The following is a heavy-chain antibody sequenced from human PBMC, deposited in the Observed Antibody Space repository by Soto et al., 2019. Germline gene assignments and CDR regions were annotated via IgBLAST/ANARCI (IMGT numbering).Heavy chain of an antibody. CDR2: INHSGST. Sequence: SETLSLTCAVYGGSFSGYYWSWIRQPPGKGLEWIGEINHSGSTNYNPSLKSRVTISVDTSKNQFSLKLSSVTAADTAVYYCARQRTYDSSGYYFDYWGQGTLVTVSS. CDR3: ARQRTYDSSGYYFDY. J-gene: IGHJ4*02. CDR1: GGSFSGYY. V-gene: IGHV4-34*01. D-gene: IGHD3-22*01.